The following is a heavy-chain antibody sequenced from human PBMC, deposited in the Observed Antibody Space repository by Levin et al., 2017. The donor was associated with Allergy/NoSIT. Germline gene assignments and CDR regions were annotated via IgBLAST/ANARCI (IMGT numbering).Heavy chain of an antibody. D-gene: IGHD2-15*01. V-gene: IGHV3-30*18. CDR3: AKERLRGWYYFDY. J-gene: IGHJ4*02. Sequence: GESLKISCAASGFTFDNYGMHWVRQAPGKGLEWVAVISYDGSNKYYADSVKGRFTISRDNSKNTLYLQMNSLKPEDTAVYSCAKERLRGWYYFDYWGQGTLVTVSS. CDR2: ISYDGSNK. CDR1: GFTFDNYG.